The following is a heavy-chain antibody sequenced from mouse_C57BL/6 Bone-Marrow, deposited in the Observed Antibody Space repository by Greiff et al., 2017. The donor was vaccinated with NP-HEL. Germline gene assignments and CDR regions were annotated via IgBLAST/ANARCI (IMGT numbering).Heavy chain of an antibody. Sequence: QVQLQQSGAELVKPGASVKISCKASGYAFSSYWMNWVKQRPGKGLEWIGQIYPGDGDTNYNGKFKGKATLTADKSSSTAYMQLSSLTSEDSAVYFCARFSGDYGYPYFDYWGQGTTLTVSS. J-gene: IGHJ2*01. D-gene: IGHD2-2*01. CDR2: IYPGDGDT. CDR3: ARFSGDYGYPYFDY. CDR1: GYAFSSYW. V-gene: IGHV1-80*01.